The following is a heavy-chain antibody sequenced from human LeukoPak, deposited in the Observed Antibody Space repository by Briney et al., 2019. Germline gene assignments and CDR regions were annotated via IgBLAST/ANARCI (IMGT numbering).Heavy chain of an antibody. CDR3: ARGLVVAVAGISGMDV. V-gene: IGHV3-11*01. Sequence: PGGSLRLSCAASGFTFSDYYMSWIRQAPGKELEWVSYISSSGSTIYYADSVKGRFTISRDNAKNSLYLQMNSLRAEDTAVYYCARGLVVAVAGISGMDVWGQGTTVTVSS. CDR1: GFTFSDYY. J-gene: IGHJ6*02. CDR2: ISSSGSTI. D-gene: IGHD6-19*01.